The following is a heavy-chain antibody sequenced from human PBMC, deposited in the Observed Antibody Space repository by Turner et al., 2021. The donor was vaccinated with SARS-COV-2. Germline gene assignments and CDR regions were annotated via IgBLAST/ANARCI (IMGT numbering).Heavy chain of an antibody. Sequence: EVHLLESGGGLIQPGGSLRLSCAASGFTVSSNYMSWVRQAPGKGLEWVSVIYSGGSTYYADSVKGRFTISRDNSKNTLYLQMNSLRAEDTAVYYCARDLMEVGGMDVWGQGTTVTVSS. CDR1: GFTVSSNY. CDR3: ARDLMEVGGMDV. V-gene: IGHV3-53*01. J-gene: IGHJ6*02. CDR2: IYSGGST. D-gene: IGHD3-3*01.